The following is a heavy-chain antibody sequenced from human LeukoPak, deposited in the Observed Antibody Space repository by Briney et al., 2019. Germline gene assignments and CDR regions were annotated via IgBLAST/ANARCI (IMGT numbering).Heavy chain of an antibody. CDR3: ARLGYCSSTSCRPTHFDY. D-gene: IGHD2-2*01. V-gene: IGHV4-39*01. J-gene: IGHJ4*02. Sequence: SETLSLTCTVSGGSISSSSYYWGWIRQPPGKGLERIGSIYYSGSTYYNPSLKSRVTISVDTSKNQFSLKLSSVTAADTAVYYCARLGYCSSTSCRPTHFDYWGQGTLVTVSS. CDR2: IYYSGST. CDR1: GGSISSSSYY.